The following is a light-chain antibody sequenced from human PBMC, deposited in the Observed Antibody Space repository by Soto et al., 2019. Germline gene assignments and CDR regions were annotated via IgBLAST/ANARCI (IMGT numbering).Light chain of an antibody. V-gene: IGLV1-40*01. CDR2: GNS. J-gene: IGLJ1*01. CDR1: SSNIGAGYD. Sequence: QSVLTQPPSVSGAPGQSVTISCTGSSSNIGAGYDVHWYQQFPGAAPKLLIYGNSNRPSGVPDRFSGSKSGTSASLAISGLLADDEADYYCQAYDGSLYVFGSGTKLTVL. CDR3: QAYDGSLYV.